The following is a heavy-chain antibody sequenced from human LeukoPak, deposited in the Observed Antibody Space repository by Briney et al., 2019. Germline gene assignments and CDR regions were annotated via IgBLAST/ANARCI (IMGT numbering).Heavy chain of an antibody. CDR3: ARDLYVWGSYRYIFDY. CDR1: GFTFSSYA. J-gene: IGHJ4*02. Sequence: GGSLRLSCAASGFTFSSYAMHWVRQAPGKGLEWVAAISYDGSNKYYADSVKGRFTISRDNSKNTLYLQMNSLRAEDTAVYYCARDLYVWGSYRYIFDYWGQGTLVTVSS. V-gene: IGHV3-30-3*01. D-gene: IGHD3-16*02. CDR2: ISYDGSNK.